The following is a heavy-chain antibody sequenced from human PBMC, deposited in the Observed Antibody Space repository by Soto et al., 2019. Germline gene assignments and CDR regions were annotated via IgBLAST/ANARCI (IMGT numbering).Heavy chain of an antibody. Sequence: PGGSLRLSCAASGFTFSSYAMHWVRQAPGKGLEWVAVISYDGSNKYYADSVKGRFTISRDNSKNTLYLQMNSLRAEDTAVYYCARGRGGGEGFLEWLSTRKFDYWGQGTLVTVSS. D-gene: IGHD3-3*01. CDR1: GFTFSSYA. J-gene: IGHJ4*02. CDR3: ARGRGGGEGFLEWLSTRKFDY. CDR2: ISYDGSNK. V-gene: IGHV3-30-3*01.